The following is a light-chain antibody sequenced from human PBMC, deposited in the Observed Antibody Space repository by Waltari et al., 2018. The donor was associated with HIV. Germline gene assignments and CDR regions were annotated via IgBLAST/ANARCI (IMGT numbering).Light chain of an antibody. CDR2: YDS. Sequence: SYVLTQPPSVSVAPGKTARITCGGNNIGSKSVHWYQQKPGQAPVLVISYDSDRPSGIPERFSGSNSGNTATLTISRVEAGDEADYYCQVWDSSSDHLYVFGTGTKVTVL. J-gene: IGLJ1*01. CDR1: NIGSKS. CDR3: QVWDSSSDHLYV. V-gene: IGLV3-21*04.